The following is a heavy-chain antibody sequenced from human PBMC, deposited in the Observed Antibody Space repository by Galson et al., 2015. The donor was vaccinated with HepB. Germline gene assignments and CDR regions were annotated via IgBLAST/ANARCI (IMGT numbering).Heavy chain of an antibody. CDR3: ARVDAGSSRQGFEY. D-gene: IGHD2-15*01. CDR2: ISYDGNNK. CDR1: GFTFSRFA. V-gene: IGHV3-30-3*01. Sequence: SLRLSCAASGFTFSRFAMHWVRQAPGKGLEWVAVISYDGNNKYYADFVKDRFTISRDNSKNTLYLQVNSLTLEDTAVYYCARVDAGSSRQGFEYWGQGTLVTVSS. J-gene: IGHJ4*02.